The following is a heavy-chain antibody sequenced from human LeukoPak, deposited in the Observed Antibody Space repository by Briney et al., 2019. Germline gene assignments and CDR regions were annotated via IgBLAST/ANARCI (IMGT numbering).Heavy chain of an antibody. J-gene: IGHJ5*02. CDR3: ARGDLDYDILTGYYSNNWFDP. V-gene: IGHV4-34*01. Sequence: SETLSLTCAVYGGSFSGYYWSWIRQPPGKGLEWIGKINHSGGTNYNPSLKSRVTISVDTSKNQFSLKLSSVTAADTAVYYCARGDLDYDILTGYYSNNWFDPWGQGTLVTVSS. CDR2: INHSGGT. D-gene: IGHD3-9*01. CDR1: GGSFSGYY.